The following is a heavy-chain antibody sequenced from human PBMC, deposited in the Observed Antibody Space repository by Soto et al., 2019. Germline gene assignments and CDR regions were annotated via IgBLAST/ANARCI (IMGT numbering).Heavy chain of an antibody. J-gene: IGHJ6*04. CDR2: MNPINGAT. Sequence: ASVKVSCKASGYDFTAYDINWVRQASGQGLEWMGWMNPINGATGTARRFQGRVSMTRNTATGTAYLELTSLRSDDTAVYYCGRGPSPRAPAGGTPYYYAMDVRGKATKVTGSS. D-gene: IGHD6-13*01. CDR3: GRGPSPRAPAGGTPYYYAMDV. CDR1: GYDFTAYD. V-gene: IGHV1-8*02.